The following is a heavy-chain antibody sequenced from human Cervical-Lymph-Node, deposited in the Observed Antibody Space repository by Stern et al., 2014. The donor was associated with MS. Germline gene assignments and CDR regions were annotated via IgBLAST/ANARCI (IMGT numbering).Heavy chain of an antibody. J-gene: IGHJ4*02. CDR3: ARERLRDFNDYHFDS. Sequence: VQLVQSGPEVRQPGASVRVSCKASGYTFTTPNYGIAWVREAPGRGLEWMGWISSYNGTTVYAQKLQDRVTMTTATSTSTAYMELRSLRSDDTAFYYCARERLRDFNDYHFDSWGQGTLVTVSS. D-gene: IGHD4-11*01. CDR2: ISSYNGTT. V-gene: IGHV1-18*01. CDR1: GYTFTTPNYG.